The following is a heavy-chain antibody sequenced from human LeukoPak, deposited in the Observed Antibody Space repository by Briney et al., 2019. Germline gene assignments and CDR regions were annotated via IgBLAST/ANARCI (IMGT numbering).Heavy chain of an antibody. D-gene: IGHD3-3*01. J-gene: IGHJ6*03. CDR3: ARDGESWRPRANYYYMDV. Sequence: PGGSLRLSCAASGFTFSSYGMHWVRQAPGKGLEWVSSISSSSSYIYYADSVKGRFTISRDNAKNSLYLQMNSLRAEDTAVYYCARDGESWRPRANYYYMDVWGKGTTVTVSS. V-gene: IGHV3-21*01. CDR1: GFTFSSYG. CDR2: ISSSSSYI.